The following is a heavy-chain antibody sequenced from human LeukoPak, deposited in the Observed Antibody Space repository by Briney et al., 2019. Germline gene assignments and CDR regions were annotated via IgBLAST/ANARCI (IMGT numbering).Heavy chain of an antibody. CDR1: GGSFSGYY. D-gene: IGHD3-10*01. CDR2: INHSGST. V-gene: IGHV4-34*01. Sequence: PSETLSLTCAVYGGSFSGYYWSWIRQPPGKGLEWIGEINHSGSTNYNPSLKSRVTISVDTSKNQFSLKLSSVTAADTAVYYCARGSISMVRGVIIDYWGQGTLVTVSS. CDR3: ARGSISMVRGVIIDY. J-gene: IGHJ4*02.